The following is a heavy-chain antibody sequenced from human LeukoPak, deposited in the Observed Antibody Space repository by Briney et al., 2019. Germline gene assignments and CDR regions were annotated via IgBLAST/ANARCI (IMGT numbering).Heavy chain of an antibody. J-gene: IGHJ4*02. D-gene: IGHD3-22*01. CDR1: GFTVSSNC. V-gene: IGHV3-53*01. Sequence: PGGSLRLSCAASGFTVSSNCMSWVRQAPGKGLEWVSVIYSGGSTYYADSVKGRFTISRDNSKNTLYLQMNSLRAEDTAVYYCARVDDSSGYYYVDYWGQGTLVTVSS. CDR2: IYSGGST. CDR3: ARVDDSSGYYYVDY.